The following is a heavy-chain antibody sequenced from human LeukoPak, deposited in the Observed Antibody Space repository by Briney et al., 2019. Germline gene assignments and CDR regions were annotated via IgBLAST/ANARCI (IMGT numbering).Heavy chain of an antibody. Sequence: GGSLRLSCAASGFTFSSYSMNWARQAPGKGLEWVSSISSSSSYIYYADSVKGRFTISRDNSKNTLYLQMNSLRAEDTAVYYCARESGEWEYYYYGMDVWGQGTTVTVSS. D-gene: IGHD1-26*01. J-gene: IGHJ6*02. CDR1: GFTFSSYS. V-gene: IGHV3-21*01. CDR2: ISSSSSYI. CDR3: ARESGEWEYYYYGMDV.